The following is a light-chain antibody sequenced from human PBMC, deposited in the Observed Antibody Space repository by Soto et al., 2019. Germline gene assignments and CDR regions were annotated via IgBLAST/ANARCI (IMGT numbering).Light chain of an antibody. V-gene: IGKV3-15*01. CDR2: GAS. J-gene: IGKJ4*01. CDR3: QQYSQWPLT. CDR1: QSVTSN. Sequence: EIVMTQSPATLSASPGERATLSCRASQSVTSNLAWYQQKPGQAPRLLMYGASTRATGIPARFGGSGSATEFTLTISSLQSEDFAVYYCQQYSQWPLTFGGGTKVDIK.